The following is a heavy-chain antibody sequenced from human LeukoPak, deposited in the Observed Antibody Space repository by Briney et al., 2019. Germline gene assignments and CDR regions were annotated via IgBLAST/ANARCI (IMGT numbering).Heavy chain of an antibody. D-gene: IGHD1-7*01. Sequence: PSETLSLTCTVSGGSISSYYWSWIRQPPGKGLEWIGNIYYTGSTNYNPSLKSRVTMSVDTSKNQLSLKLSSLTAADSAVYYCARRSTLGNFLDSWGQGTPVTVSS. CDR1: GGSISSYY. J-gene: IGHJ4*02. CDR3: ARRSTLGNFLDS. V-gene: IGHV4-59*08. CDR2: IYYTGST.